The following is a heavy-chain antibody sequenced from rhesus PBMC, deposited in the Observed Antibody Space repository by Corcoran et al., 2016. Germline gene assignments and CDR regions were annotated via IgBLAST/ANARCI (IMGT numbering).Heavy chain of an antibody. J-gene: IGHJ4*01. CDR1: GGSISSNY. V-gene: IGHV4-160*01. CDR3: ARVRITIVGLVKGRYYFDY. Sequence: QVQLQESGPGLVKPSETLSLTCAVSGGSISSNYWSWIRQPPGKGLEWFGYIYGSSGRTYYNPSLKSRVTISTDTSKNHFSLKLSSVTAADTAVYYCARVRITIVGLVKGRYYFDYWGQGVLVTVSS. CDR2: IYGSSGRT. D-gene: IGHD3-3*01.